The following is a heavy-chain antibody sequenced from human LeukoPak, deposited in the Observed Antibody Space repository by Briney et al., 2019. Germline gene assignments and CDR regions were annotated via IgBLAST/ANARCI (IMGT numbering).Heavy chain of an antibody. D-gene: IGHD1-26*01. CDR1: GFTFSSYA. V-gene: IGHV3-64*01. CDR2: ISSNGGST. CDR3: ARESIVGATSHFDY. J-gene: IGHJ4*02. Sequence: PGGSLRLSCAASGFTFSSYAMHWVRQAPGKGLEYVSAISSNGGSTYYANSVKGGFTISRDNSKNTLYLQMGSLRAEDMAVYYCARESIVGATSHFDYWGQGTLVTVSS.